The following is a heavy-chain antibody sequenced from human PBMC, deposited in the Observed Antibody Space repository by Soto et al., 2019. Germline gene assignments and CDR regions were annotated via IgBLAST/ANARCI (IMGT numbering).Heavy chain of an antibody. J-gene: IGHJ6*02. CDR2: IYSGGNT. CDR1: GFSVSSNY. Sequence: EVQLVESGGGLIQPGGSLRLSCAASGFSVSSNYMSWVRQAPGKGLEWVSDIYSGGNTHYADSVKGRFTISRDNSKNTLYLQMNSLRAEDTAVYYCARDSTWIPYYHYGMDVWGQGTKVTVSS. CDR3: ARDSTWIPYYHYGMDV. V-gene: IGHV3-53*01. D-gene: IGHD5-18*01.